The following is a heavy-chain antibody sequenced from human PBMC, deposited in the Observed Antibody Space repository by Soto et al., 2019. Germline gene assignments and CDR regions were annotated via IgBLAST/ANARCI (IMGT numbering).Heavy chain of an antibody. V-gene: IGHV4-34*01. CDR1: GGSFSGYY. J-gene: IGHJ5*02. CDR2: INHSGST. D-gene: IGHD3-10*01. CDR3: ARGVPYYYGSGASGWFDP. Sequence: SETLSLTCAVYGGSFSGYYWSWIRQPPGKGLEWIGEINHSGSTNYNPSLKSRVTISVDTSKNQFSLKLSSVTAADTAVYYCARGVPYYYGSGASGWFDPWGQGTLVTV.